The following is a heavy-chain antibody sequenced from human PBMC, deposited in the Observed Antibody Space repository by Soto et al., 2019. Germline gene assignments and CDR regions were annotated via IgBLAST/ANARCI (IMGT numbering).Heavy chain of an antibody. CDR2: IYHSGST. Sequence: SETLSLTCAVSGGSISSGGYSWSWIRQPPGKGLEWIGYIYHSGSTYYNPSLKSRVTISVDRSKNQFSLKLSSVTAADTAVYYCARSVVRTTILFDPWGQGTLVTAPQ. V-gene: IGHV4-30-2*01. CDR1: GGSISSGGYS. D-gene: IGHD1-1*01. J-gene: IGHJ5*02. CDR3: ARSVVRTTILFDP.